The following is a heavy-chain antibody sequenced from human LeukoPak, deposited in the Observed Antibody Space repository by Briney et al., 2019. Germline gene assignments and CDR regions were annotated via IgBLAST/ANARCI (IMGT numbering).Heavy chain of an antibody. J-gene: IGHJ5*02. V-gene: IGHV6-1*01. CDR2: TYYRSKWYN. CDR1: GDSVSSNSAA. Sequence: SQTLSLTCAISGDSVSSNSAAWNWIRQSPSRGLEWLGRTYYRSKWYNDYAVSVKSRITVNPDTSKNQFSLQLSSVTPEDTAVYYCARQNNTYHHYNLGWFDPWGQGTLVTVSS. CDR3: ARQNNTYHHYNLGWFDP. D-gene: IGHD5-24*01.